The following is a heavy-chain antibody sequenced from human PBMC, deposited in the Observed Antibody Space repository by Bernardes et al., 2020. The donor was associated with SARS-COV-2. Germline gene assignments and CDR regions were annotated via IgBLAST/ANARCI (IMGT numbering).Heavy chain of an antibody. CDR3: ARDYCSSTSCRNWFDP. V-gene: IGHV3-30-3*01. CDR2: ISYDGSNK. CDR1: GFTFSSYA. D-gene: IGHD2-2*01. Sequence: AGSLRLSCAASGFTFSSYAMHWVRQAPGKGLEWVAVISYDGSNKYYADSVKGRFTISRDNSKNTLYLQMNSLRAEDTAVYYCARDYCSSTSCRNWFDPWCQGTLVTVSS. J-gene: IGHJ5*02.